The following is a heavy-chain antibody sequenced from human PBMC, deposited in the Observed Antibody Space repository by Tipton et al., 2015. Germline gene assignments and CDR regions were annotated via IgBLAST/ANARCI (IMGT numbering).Heavy chain of an antibody. Sequence: GSLRLSCEVSGFSFRSYDMNWARQAPGKGLEWVSHISPNGTNTYYGDSVKGRVTISRDNSKNTLYLQMNSLRAEDTAVYYCAKDTSDMDTTMYEAFGFFDYWGQGILVTVSS. J-gene: IGHJ4*02. CDR2: ISPNGTNT. CDR1: GFSFRSYD. V-gene: IGHV3-23*01. CDR3: AKDTSDMDTTMYEAFGFFDY. D-gene: IGHD5-18*01.